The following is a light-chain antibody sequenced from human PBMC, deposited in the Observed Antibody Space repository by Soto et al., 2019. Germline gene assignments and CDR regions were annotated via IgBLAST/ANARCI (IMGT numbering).Light chain of an antibody. CDR2: KAS. CDR3: QQYNTYWT. Sequence: DIQMTQSPSTLSASVGDRVTITCRASQSVSFWLAWYQQKPGKAPKLLTYKASNLESGVPSRFSGGGFGTEFTLTISSLQPDDFATYYCQQYNTYWTFGQGTKVDIK. J-gene: IGKJ1*01. CDR1: QSVSFW. V-gene: IGKV1-5*03.